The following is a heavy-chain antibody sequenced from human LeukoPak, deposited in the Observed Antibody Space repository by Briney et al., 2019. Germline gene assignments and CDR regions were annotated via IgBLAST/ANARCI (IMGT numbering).Heavy chain of an antibody. CDR3: ARFLILVVDRSRDFDY. D-gene: IGHD2-21*01. J-gene: IGHJ4*02. V-gene: IGHV1-8*01. CDR2: MNPNSGNT. CDR1: GYTFTSYD. Sequence: ASVKVSCKASGYTFTSYDINWLRQATGQGLEGMGWMNPNSGNTGYAQKFQGRVTMTRNTSISTAYMELSSLRSEDTAVYYCARFLILVVDRSRDFDYWGQGTLVTVSS.